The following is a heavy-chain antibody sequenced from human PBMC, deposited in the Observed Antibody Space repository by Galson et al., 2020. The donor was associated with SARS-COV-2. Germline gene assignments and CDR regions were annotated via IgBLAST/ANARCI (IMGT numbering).Heavy chain of an antibody. J-gene: IGHJ4*02. V-gene: IGHV3-21*01. CDR3: ATRGPDWFDY. CDR2: ISSSSSYI. CDR1: GFTLSSYS. D-gene: IGHD3-9*01. Sequence: NSGGSLRLSCAASGFTLSSYSMSWVRQAPGQGLEWVASISSSSSYIYYVDSLQGRFTISRDNAKNSLFLQINSLSAEDTAVYYCATRGPDWFDYWGQGTLVTVSS.